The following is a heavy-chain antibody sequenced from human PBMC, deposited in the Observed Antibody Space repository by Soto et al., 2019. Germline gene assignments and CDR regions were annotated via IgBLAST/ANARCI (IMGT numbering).Heavy chain of an antibody. Sequence: PGESLKISCKGSGYSFTSYWIGWVRQMPGKGLEWMGIIYPGDSDTRYSPSFQGQVTISADKSISTAYLQWSSLKASDTAMYYCARQNGAHYYYYGMDVWGQGTTVTVSS. CDR2: IYPGDSDT. CDR1: GYSFTSYW. CDR3: ARQNGAHYYYYGMDV. J-gene: IGHJ6*02. V-gene: IGHV5-51*01.